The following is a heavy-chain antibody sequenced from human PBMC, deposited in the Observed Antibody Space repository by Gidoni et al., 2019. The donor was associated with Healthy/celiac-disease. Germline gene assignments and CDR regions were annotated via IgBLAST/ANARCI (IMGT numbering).Heavy chain of an antibody. V-gene: IGHV3-33*01. CDR2: IWYDGNNK. CDR1: GFTFSSYG. D-gene: IGHD3-10*01. J-gene: IGHJ4*02. Sequence: QVQLVESGGGVVQPGRYLRLSCAASGFTFSSYGMHWVRQAPGKGLEWVAVIWYDGNNKYYASSMKGRITISRDNSKNTLYLQMNSLRAEDTAVYYCARGSVQYYYGSGSYWDYWGQGTLVTVSS. CDR3: ARGSVQYYYGSGSYWDY.